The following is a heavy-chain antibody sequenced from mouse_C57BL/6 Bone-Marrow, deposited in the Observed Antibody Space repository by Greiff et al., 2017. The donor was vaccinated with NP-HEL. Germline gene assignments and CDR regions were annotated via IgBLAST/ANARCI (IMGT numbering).Heavy chain of an antibody. J-gene: IGHJ2*01. CDR2: ISSGSSTI. CDR1: GFTFSDYG. CDR3: ARHYYGSSSFDY. Sequence: EVKLVESEGGLVKPGGSLKLSCAASGFTFSDYGMHWVRQAPEKGLEWVAYISSGSSTIYYADTVKGRFTISRDNAKNTLFLQMTSLRSEDTAMYYCARHYYGSSSFDYWGQGTTLTVSS. V-gene: IGHV5-17*01. D-gene: IGHD1-1*01.